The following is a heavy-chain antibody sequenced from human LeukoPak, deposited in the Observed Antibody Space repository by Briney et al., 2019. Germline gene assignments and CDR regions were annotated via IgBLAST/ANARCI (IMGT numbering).Heavy chain of an antibody. V-gene: IGHV3-48*03. D-gene: IGHD6-19*01. J-gene: IGHJ3*02. CDR1: GFTFSSYE. Sequence: GGSLRLSCAASGFTFSSYEMNRVRQAPGKGLEWVSYISSSGSTIYYADSVKGRFTISRDNAKNSLYLQMNSLRAEDTAVYYCARDQSSGWSHFTLNAFDIWGQGTMVTVSS. CDR3: ARDQSSGWSHFTLNAFDI. CDR2: ISSSGSTI.